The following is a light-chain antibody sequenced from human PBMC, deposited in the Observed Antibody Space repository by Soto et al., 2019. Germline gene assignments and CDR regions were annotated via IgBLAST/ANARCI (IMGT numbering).Light chain of an antibody. CDR3: QQYGSYSAGT. Sequence: DIQMTQSPSTLSASVGDRVTITCRASQRIDSWLAWYQQKPGKTPNLLIYEASSLESGVPSRFSGSGSGTEFTLTISSLQPDDFATYYCQQYGSYSAGTFCQGTKAEIK. J-gene: IGKJ1*01. CDR1: QRIDSW. V-gene: IGKV1-5*03. CDR2: EAS.